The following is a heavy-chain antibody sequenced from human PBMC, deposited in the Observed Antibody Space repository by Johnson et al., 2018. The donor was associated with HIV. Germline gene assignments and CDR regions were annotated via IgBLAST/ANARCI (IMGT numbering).Heavy chain of an antibody. CDR2: LSYAGTYT. CDR1: PFTFSSYA. CDR3: AKDLSRGWYHAFDI. Sequence: QVPFAESGGGVLQPVTPPRLSFAASPFTFSSYALHSVCQSPGHALECVALLSYAGTYTSYADSVSARFTISRDNSNNTLYLQMNRLRAEDTSLYYCAKDLSRGWYHAFDIWGQGTMVTVSS. J-gene: IGHJ3*02. D-gene: IGHD6-19*01. V-gene: IGHV3-30*04.